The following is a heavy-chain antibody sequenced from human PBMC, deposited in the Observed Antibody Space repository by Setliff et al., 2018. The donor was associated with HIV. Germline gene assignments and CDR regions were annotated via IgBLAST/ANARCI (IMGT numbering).Heavy chain of an antibody. V-gene: IGHV4-61*09. CDR3: ARAIVYGSAFDI. CDR1: GGSISSGSYY. J-gene: IGHJ3*02. CDR2: IHASGNT. D-gene: IGHD6-13*01. Sequence: PSETLSLTCTVSGGSISSGSYYWSWIRQPAGKGLEWIGHIHASGNTNYNPSLKSRVTISVDTSKKYFSLRLTSVTAADTAVYYCARAIVYGSAFDIWGRGTMVTVSS.